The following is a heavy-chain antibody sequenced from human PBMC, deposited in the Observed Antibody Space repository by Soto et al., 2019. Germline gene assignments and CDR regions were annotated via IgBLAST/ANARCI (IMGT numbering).Heavy chain of an antibody. CDR3: ARGGYYDSTGYGFDP. J-gene: IGHJ5*02. CDR2: TYHSGST. V-gene: IGHV4-30-2*01. Sequence: PSETLSLTCAVSGGSISSGGYSWSWIRQPPGKGLEWIGYTYHSGSTYYNPSLKSRVTISVDRSKNQFSLKLTSVTAADTAVYYCARGGYYDSTGYGFDPWGQGTLVTVSS. D-gene: IGHD3-22*01. CDR1: GGSISSGGYS.